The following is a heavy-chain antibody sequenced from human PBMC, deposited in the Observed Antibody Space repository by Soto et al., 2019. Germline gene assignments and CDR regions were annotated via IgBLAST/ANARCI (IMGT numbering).Heavy chain of an antibody. CDR2: IYWDDDV. D-gene: IGHD4-4*01. CDR1: GFSLSTTGEG. CDR3: VHRTVSNGAWFEP. Sequence: ESGPTLVNPTQTLTLNCAFSGFSLSTTGEGVGWFRQPPGKAPEWLALIYWDDDVRYSPSLRNRLTITKDTSENQVVLTMTNIDPLDTATYYCVHRTVSNGAWFEPWGQGILVTV. J-gene: IGHJ5*02. V-gene: IGHV2-5*02.